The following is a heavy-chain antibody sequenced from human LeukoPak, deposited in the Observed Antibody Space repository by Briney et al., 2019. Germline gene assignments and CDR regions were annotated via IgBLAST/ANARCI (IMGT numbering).Heavy chain of an antibody. Sequence: PSETLSLTRTVSGGSIDAFYWSWIRQPPGKGLEWIGYIYYSGSTNYNPSLKSRVTISVDTSKNQFSLKLSSVTAADTAVYYCARTGYSSSWYHAYWGQGTLVTVSS. D-gene: IGHD6-13*01. V-gene: IGHV4-59*01. CDR2: IYYSGST. J-gene: IGHJ4*02. CDR1: GGSIDAFY. CDR3: ARTGYSSSWYHAY.